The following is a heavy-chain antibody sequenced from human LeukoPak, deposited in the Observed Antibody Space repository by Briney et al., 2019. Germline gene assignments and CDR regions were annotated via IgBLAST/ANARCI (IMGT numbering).Heavy chain of an antibody. Sequence: PSEILSLTCAVYGGSFSGHYWTWIRQPPGKGLEWSGEINHSGSTNYNPSLKSRVTISVDTSKNQFSLKVSSVTAADTAVYYCARVKDPGGYYYYYYMDIWGKGTTVTVSS. J-gene: IGHJ6*03. V-gene: IGHV4-34*01. D-gene: IGHD3-16*01. CDR3: ARVKDPGGYYYYYYMDI. CDR1: GGSFSGHY. CDR2: INHSGST.